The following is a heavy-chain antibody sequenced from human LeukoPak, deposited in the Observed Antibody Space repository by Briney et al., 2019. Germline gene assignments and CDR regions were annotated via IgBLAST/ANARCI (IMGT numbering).Heavy chain of an antibody. J-gene: IGHJ2*01. V-gene: IGHV3-23*01. CDR1: GFTLSSYA. CDR3: AKSDRFRVHCSSTSCYGWYFDL. D-gene: IGHD2-2*01. Sequence: PGGSLRLSCAASGFTLSSYAMSRVRQAPGKGLEWVSAISGSGGSTYYADSVRGRFTISRDNSKNTLYLQMNSLRAEYTAVYYCAKSDRFRVHCSSTSCYGWYFDLWGRGTLVTVSS. CDR2: ISGSGGST.